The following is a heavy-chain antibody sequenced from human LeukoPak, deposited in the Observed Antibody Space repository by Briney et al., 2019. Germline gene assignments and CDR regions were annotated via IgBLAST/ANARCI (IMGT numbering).Heavy chain of an antibody. D-gene: IGHD4-17*01. V-gene: IGHV3-30-3*01. CDR3: AKDPVGDYVTFSDY. CDR1: GFTFSSYA. J-gene: IGHJ4*02. Sequence: GGSLRLSCAASGFTFSSYAMHWVRQAPGKGLEWVAVISYDGSNKYYADSVKGRFTISRDNSKNTLYLQMNSLRAEDTAVYYCAKDPVGDYVTFSDYWGQGTLVTVSS. CDR2: ISYDGSNK.